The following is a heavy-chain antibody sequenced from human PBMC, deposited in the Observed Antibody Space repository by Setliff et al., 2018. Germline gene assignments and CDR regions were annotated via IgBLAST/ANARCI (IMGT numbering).Heavy chain of an antibody. Sequence: GGSLRLSCETSGFTFSAYSMAWVRQFPGKGLQLVSVVTQGASTLYPDSVRGRFTMSRDNSKSSVYLQMNDLRVEDTATYYCAKDRVNDGVWDFDSWGQGMLVTVSS. D-gene: IGHD4-17*01. CDR1: GFTFSAYS. J-gene: IGHJ4*02. CDR3: AKDRVNDGVWDFDS. CDR2: VTQGAST. V-gene: IGHV3-53*01.